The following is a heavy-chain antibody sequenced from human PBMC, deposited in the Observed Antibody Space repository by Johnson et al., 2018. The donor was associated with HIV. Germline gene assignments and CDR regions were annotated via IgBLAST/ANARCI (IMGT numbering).Heavy chain of an antibody. Sequence: VQLVESGGGLVQPGRSLRLSCAASGFTFDDYAMHWVRQAPGKGLEWVSGISWNSGSIGYADSVKGRFTISRDNAKNSLYLQMNSLRAEDTALYYCARGIIVSPDAFDFWGLGTRVTVSS. D-gene: IGHD5/OR15-5a*01. CDR2: ISWNSGSI. CDR1: GFTFDDYA. CDR3: ARGIIVSPDAFDF. J-gene: IGHJ3*01. V-gene: IGHV3-9*01.